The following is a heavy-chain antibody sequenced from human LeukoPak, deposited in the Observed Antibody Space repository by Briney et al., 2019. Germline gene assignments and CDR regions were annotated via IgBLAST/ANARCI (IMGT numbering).Heavy chain of an antibody. CDR1: GYTFTGYY. CDR2: INPNSGGT. J-gene: IGHJ1*01. V-gene: IGHV1-2*02. D-gene: IGHD2-15*01. CDR3: ARAARYCSGGSCYFQH. Sequence: ASVKVSCRASGYTFTGYYMHWVRQAPGQGLEWMGWINPNSGGTNYAQKLQGRVTMTTDTSTSTAYMELRSLRSDDTAVYYCARAARYCSGGSCYFQHWGQGTLVTVSS.